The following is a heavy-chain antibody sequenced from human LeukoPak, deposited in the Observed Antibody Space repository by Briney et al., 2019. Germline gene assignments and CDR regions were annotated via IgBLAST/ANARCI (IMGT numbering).Heavy chain of an antibody. CDR2: IYHTGST. CDR3: ARGYSGSRGYFYYYYMDV. D-gene: IGHD1-26*01. Sequence: SETLSLTCDVSGYSISSGYYWGWIRQPPGKGPEWIGSIYHTGSTYYNPSLKSRVTISVDTSKNQFSLKLSSVTAADTAVYYCARGYSGSRGYFYYYYMDVWGKGTTVTVSS. V-gene: IGHV4-38-2*01. J-gene: IGHJ6*03. CDR1: GYSISSGYY.